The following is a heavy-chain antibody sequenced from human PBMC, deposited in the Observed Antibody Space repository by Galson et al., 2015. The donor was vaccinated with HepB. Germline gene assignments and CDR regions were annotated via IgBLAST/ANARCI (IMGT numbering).Heavy chain of an antibody. CDR1: GYTSTSYG. CDR2: ISVYNGNT. CDR3: AMVISYSWFDP. V-gene: IGHV1-18*01. D-gene: IGHD2-21*01. J-gene: IGHJ5*02. Sequence: SVKVSCKVSGYTSTSYGITWVRQAPGQGLEWMGWISVYNGNTKYAQKFQDRVTMTRDTSSSTAYMELRSLRSDDTAVYYCAMVISYSWFDPWGQGTLVTVSS.